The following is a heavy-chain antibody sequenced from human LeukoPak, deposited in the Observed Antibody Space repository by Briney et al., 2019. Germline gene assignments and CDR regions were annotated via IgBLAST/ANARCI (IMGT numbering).Heavy chain of an antibody. D-gene: IGHD3-22*01. Sequence: PSETLSLTCAVSGGSISSGGYSWSWIRQPPGKGLEWIGYIYHSGSTYYNPSLKSRVTISVDRSKNQFSLKLSSVTAADTAVYYCATNTGHYYDSSGSRADAFDIWGQGTMVTVSS. CDR2: IYHSGST. CDR3: ATNTGHYYDSSGSRADAFDI. J-gene: IGHJ3*02. CDR1: GGSISSGGYS. V-gene: IGHV4-30-2*01.